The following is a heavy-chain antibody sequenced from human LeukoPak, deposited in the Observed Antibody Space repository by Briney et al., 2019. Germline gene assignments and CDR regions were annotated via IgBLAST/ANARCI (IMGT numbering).Heavy chain of an antibody. V-gene: IGHV3-30*04. D-gene: IGHD2-2*01. J-gene: IGHJ4*02. CDR1: GFTFSSYA. CDR2: ISYDGSNK. CDR3: AKNRVSCSSTSCYASDY. Sequence: GGSLRLSCAASGFTFSSYAMHWVRQAPGKGLEWVAVISYDGSNKYYADSVKGRFTISRDNSKNTLYLQMNSLRAEDTAVYYCAKNRVSCSSTSCYASDYWGQGTLVTVSS.